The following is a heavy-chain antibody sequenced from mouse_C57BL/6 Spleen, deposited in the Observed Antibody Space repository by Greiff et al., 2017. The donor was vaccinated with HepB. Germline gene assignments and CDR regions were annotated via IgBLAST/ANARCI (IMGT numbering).Heavy chain of an antibody. J-gene: IGHJ4*01. V-gene: IGHV1-15*01. Sequence: QVQLQQSGAELVRPGASVTLSCKASGYTFTDYEMHWVKQTPVHGLEWIGAIDPETGGTAYNQKFKGKAILTADKSSSTAYMELRSLTSEDSAVYYCTREDYGYAMDYWGQGTSVTVSS. CDR1: GYTFTDYE. CDR3: TREDYGYAMDY. CDR2: IDPETGGT. D-gene: IGHD1-1*01.